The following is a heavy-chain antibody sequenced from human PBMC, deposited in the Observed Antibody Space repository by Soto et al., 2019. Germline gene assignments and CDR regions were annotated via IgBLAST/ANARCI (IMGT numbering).Heavy chain of an antibody. CDR2: IYWDDAK. CDR1: GFSLSTRGVG. D-gene: IGHD3-16*01. Sequence: QITLKESGPTLVKPTQTLTLTCNFSGFSLSTRGVGVGWIRQPPGKALEWLTLIYWDDAKEYSPSLRSRITTPKDPPKNHVVLTMTDMAPVDTATYYWAHKGGGDRILDYWGQGTLVTVSS. CDR3: AHKGGGDRILDY. V-gene: IGHV2-5*02. J-gene: IGHJ4*02.